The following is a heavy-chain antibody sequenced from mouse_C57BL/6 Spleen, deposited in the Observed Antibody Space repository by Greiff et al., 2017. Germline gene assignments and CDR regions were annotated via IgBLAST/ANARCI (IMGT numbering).Heavy chain of an antibody. CDR1: GYTFTSYW. CDR2: IYPGSGST. Sequence: QVQLKQPGAELVKPGASVKMSCKASGYTFTSYWITWVKQRPGQGLEWIGDIYPGSGSTNYNEKFKSKATLTVDTSSSTAYMQLSSLTSEDSAVYYCARDDGSSFFFDYWGQGTTLTVSS. V-gene: IGHV1-55*01. CDR3: ARDDGSSFFFDY. J-gene: IGHJ2*01. D-gene: IGHD1-1*01.